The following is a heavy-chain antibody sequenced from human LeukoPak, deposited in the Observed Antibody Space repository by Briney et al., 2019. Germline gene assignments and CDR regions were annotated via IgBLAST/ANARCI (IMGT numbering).Heavy chain of an antibody. Sequence: GASLRLSCAASGFTFSSYAMSWVRQAPGKGLEWVSGISGSGGSTYYADPVKGRFTISRDNSKNTLNLQMNSLRAEDTAIYYCAKNQYQLLHTGPGMDVWGQGTTVTVSS. D-gene: IGHD2-2*01. J-gene: IGHJ6*02. CDR1: GFTFSSYA. V-gene: IGHV3-23*01. CDR3: AKNQYQLLHTGPGMDV. CDR2: ISGSGGST.